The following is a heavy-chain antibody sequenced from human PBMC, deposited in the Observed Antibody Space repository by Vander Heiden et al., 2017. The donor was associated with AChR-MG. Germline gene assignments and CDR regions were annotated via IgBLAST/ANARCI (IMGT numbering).Heavy chain of an antibody. CDR2: IWYDGSNK. Sequence: QVQLVESGGGVVPPGRSLRLSCAASGFPFRCYGMHWVRQAPGKGLEWVAVIWYDGSNKYYADSVKGRFTISRDNSKNTLYLQMNSLRAEDTAVYYCARAESLYYGMDVWGQGTTVTVSS. CDR1: GFPFRCYG. J-gene: IGHJ6*02. V-gene: IGHV3-33*01. CDR3: ARAESLYYGMDV.